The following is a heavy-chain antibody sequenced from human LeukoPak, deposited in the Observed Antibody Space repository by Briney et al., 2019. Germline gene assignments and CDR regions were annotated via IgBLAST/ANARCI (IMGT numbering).Heavy chain of an antibody. J-gene: IGHJ6*03. CDR1: GYIFNCYC. D-gene: IGHD6-13*01. CDR2: ISSSSSYI. Sequence: GGSLRLSCAVCGYIFNCYCINWLSQAPGKGLEWVSSISSSSSYIYYADSVKGRFTISRDNAKNSLYLQMNSLRAEDTAVYDCARDVGGGAGPLSAATGPYYYYYTDVWGKGTTVTVSS. V-gene: IGHV3-21*01. CDR3: ARDVGGGAGPLSAATGPYYYYYTDV.